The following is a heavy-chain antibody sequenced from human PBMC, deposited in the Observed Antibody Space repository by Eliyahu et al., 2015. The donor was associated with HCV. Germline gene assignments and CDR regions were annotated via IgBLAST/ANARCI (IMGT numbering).Heavy chain of an antibody. CDR1: GYTFTSYA. D-gene: IGHD1-1*01. Sequence: QVQLVQSGAEVKKPGASVKVSCKASGYTFTSYAMHWVRQAPGQRLEWMGWINADNGNTKYSQKFQGRVTITRDTSASTAYMELSSLTSEDTAVYYCARGSYNWNDLYGMDVWGQGTTVTVS. CDR2: INADNGNT. J-gene: IGHJ6*02. V-gene: IGHV1-3*01. CDR3: ARGSYNWNDLYGMDV.